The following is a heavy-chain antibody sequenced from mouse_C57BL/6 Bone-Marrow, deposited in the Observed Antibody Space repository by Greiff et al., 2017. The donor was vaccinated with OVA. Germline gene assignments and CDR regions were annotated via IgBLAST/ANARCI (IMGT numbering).Heavy chain of an antibody. D-gene: IGHD1-1*01. CDR3: APDYYGSSYVYFDV. V-gene: IGHV1-64*01. CDR2: IHPNSGST. J-gene: IGHJ1*03. Sequence: VQLQQPGAELVKPGASVKLSCKASGYTFTSYWMHWVKQRPGQGLEWIGMIHPNSGSTNYNEKFKSKATLTVDKSSSTAYMQLSSLISEDSAVYYCAPDYYGSSYVYFDVWGTGTTVTVSS. CDR1: GYTFTSYW.